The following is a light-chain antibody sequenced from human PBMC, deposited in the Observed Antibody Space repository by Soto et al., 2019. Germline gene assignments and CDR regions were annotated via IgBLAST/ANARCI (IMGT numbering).Light chain of an antibody. J-gene: IGKJ1*01. CDR1: QSVLHSSNNKNW. Sequence: DIVMTQSPDSLAVSLGERATINCKSSQSVLHSSNNKNWLSGYKLKSGQLTKLLIYWPSTRESGVPDQFSDRGSGKDFSPTISGLQAEESRVCYCQQYYTTARTFGQGTKGEIK. V-gene: IGKV4-1*01. CDR2: WPS. CDR3: QQYYTTART.